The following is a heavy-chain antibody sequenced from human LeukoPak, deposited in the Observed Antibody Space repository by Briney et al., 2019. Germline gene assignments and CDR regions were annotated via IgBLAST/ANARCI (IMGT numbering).Heavy chain of an antibody. D-gene: IGHD2-2*01. CDR2: ISGSGDST. Sequence: AGSLRLSCAASGFTFSNYALRWVRQAPGKGLEWVSTISGSGDSTYYADSVKGRFTISRDSSTNTLSLQMHSLRAEDTAVYYCAKDGGEAKYCSSTSCLFYFDYWGQGTLVTVSS. V-gene: IGHV3-23*01. CDR3: AKDGGEAKYCSSTSCLFYFDY. CDR1: GFTFSNYA. J-gene: IGHJ4*02.